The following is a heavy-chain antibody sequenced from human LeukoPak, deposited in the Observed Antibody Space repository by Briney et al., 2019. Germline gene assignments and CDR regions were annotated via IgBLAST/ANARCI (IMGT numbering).Heavy chain of an antibody. CDR1: GGSISSYY. Sequence: SETLSLTCTVSGGSISSYYWSWIRQPPGKGLEWIGYIYYSGSTNYNPSLKSRVTISVDTSKNQFSLKLSSVTAADTAVYYCARGPTVTAWDYYYYGMDVWGQGTTVTVSS. CDR2: IYYSGST. V-gene: IGHV4-59*12. D-gene: IGHD4-17*01. CDR3: ARGPTVTAWDYYYYGMDV. J-gene: IGHJ6*02.